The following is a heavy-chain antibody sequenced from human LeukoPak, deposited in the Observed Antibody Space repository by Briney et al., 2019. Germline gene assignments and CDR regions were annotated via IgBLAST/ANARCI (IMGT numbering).Heavy chain of an antibody. CDR2: IYSGGST. CDR1: GFTVSNNY. CDR3: AKDGSGNYFDY. Sequence: PGGSLRLSCAASGFTVSNNYMSWVRQAPGKGLEWVSVIYSGGSTYYADSVKGRFTISRDNSKNTLHLQMNSLRAEDTAVYYCAKDGSGNYFDYGGQGTRVTVSS. D-gene: IGHD1-26*01. J-gene: IGHJ4*02. V-gene: IGHV3-66*01.